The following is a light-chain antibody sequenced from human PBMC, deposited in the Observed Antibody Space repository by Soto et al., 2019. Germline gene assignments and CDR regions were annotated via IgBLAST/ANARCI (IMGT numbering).Light chain of an antibody. Sequence: QPVLTQPPSVSGAPGQRVTISCTGSSSNIGAGYDVHWYQQLPGTAPKLLIYGNTNRPSGVPDRFSGSRSGTSASLAITALQAEDEADYYCQSYDSSLSVVFGGGTKVTVL. V-gene: IGLV1-40*01. CDR3: QSYDSSLSVV. CDR1: SSNIGAGYD. CDR2: GNT. J-gene: IGLJ2*01.